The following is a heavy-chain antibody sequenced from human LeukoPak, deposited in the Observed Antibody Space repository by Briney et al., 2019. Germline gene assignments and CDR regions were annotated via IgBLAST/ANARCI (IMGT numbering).Heavy chain of an antibody. J-gene: IGHJ3*02. Sequence: GGSLRLSCAASGFTFSSYSMNWVRQAPGKGLEWVSSISSSSSYIYYADSVKGRFTISRDNAKNSLYLQMNSLRAEDTAVYYCARVGSYRPSGAFDIWGQGTMVTVSS. CDR3: ARVGSYRPSGAFDI. CDR1: GFTFSSYS. CDR2: ISSSSSYI. V-gene: IGHV3-21*01. D-gene: IGHD1-26*01.